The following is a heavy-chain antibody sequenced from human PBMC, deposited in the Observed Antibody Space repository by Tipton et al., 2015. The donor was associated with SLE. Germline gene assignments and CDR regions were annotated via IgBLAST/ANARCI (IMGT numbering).Heavy chain of an antibody. J-gene: IGHJ4*02. D-gene: IGHD1-26*01. Sequence: SLRLSCAASGFTFSDHYMDWVRQAPGKGLEWVGRTRNKANSYTTEYAASVKGRFTISRDDSKNSLYLQMNSLKTEDTAVYYCARKSGSYLYFDYWGQGTLVTVSS. CDR2: TRNKANSYTT. V-gene: IGHV3-72*01. CDR1: GFTFSDHY. CDR3: ARKSGSYLYFDY.